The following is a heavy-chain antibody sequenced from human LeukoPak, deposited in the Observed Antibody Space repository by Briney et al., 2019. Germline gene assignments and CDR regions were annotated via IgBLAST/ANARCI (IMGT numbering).Heavy chain of an antibody. CDR3: ARVWELSYDH. Sequence: GGSLRLSCAASGFSVTTDHMSWVRQAPGRGLEWVSIIYSDGGTYYADTVKGRFTISRDNSKNTVDLLVNSPRAEDTAKYYCARVWELSYDHWGQGTLVTVSS. V-gene: IGHV3-53*01. J-gene: IGHJ4*02. CDR1: GFSVTTDH. D-gene: IGHD3-10*01. CDR2: IYSDGGT.